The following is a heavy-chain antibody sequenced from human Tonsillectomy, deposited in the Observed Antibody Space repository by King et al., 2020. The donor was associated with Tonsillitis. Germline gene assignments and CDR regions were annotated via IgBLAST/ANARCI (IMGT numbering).Heavy chain of an antibody. CDR1: GYSFTSYW. D-gene: IGHD3-22*01. CDR2: IYPGDSDT. CDR3: ARHNPDYYDSSGFDY. Sequence: QLVQSGAEVKKPGESLKISCKGSGYSFTSYWIGWVRQMPGKGLEWMGIIYPGDSDTRYSPSFQGQVTISADKSISTAYLQWSSLKASDTAMYYCARHNPDYYDSSGFDYWGQGTLVTVSS. V-gene: IGHV5-51*01. J-gene: IGHJ4*02.